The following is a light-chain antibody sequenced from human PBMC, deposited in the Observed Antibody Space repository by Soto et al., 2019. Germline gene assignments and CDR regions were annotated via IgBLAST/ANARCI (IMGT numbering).Light chain of an antibody. J-gene: IGKJ1*01. CDR3: QQYGSSPRT. Sequence: EIVLTQSPGTLSLSPGXRATLSCRASQNVASSYLAWYQQKPGQAPRLLIYGSSIRGAGIPDRFSGSGSGTDFTLTISRLDPEDFAVYICQQYGSSPRTFGQGTKVDIK. CDR2: GSS. V-gene: IGKV3-20*01. CDR1: QNVASSY.